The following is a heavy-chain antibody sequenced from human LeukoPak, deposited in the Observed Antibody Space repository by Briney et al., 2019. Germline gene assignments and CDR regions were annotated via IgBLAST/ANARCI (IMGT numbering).Heavy chain of an antibody. CDR2: IKADGGEK. J-gene: IGHJ4*02. Sequence: GGSLRLSCAASGFTFSTYWMNWFRQTPGKGLEWVAKIKADGGEKDHVASVKGRFTISRDNAKNSLYLQMNSLRAEDTAVYYCARVAVVVAPPFDYWGQGTLVTVSS. V-gene: IGHV3-7*01. D-gene: IGHD2-15*01. CDR3: ARVAVVVAPPFDY. CDR1: GFTFSTYW.